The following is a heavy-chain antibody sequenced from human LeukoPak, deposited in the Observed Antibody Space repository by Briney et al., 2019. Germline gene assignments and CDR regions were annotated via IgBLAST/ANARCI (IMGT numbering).Heavy chain of an antibody. D-gene: IGHD4-23*01. Sequence: GESLKISCKGSGYTFITYWIGWVRQMPGKGLEWMGMIYPGDSDTRYSPSFQGQVTILADKSISTAYLQWSSLKASDSAMYYCARPDDYGGKPAAFDIWGQGTMVTVSS. CDR2: IYPGDSDT. J-gene: IGHJ3*02. V-gene: IGHV5-51*01. CDR3: ARPDDYGGKPAAFDI. CDR1: GYTFITYW.